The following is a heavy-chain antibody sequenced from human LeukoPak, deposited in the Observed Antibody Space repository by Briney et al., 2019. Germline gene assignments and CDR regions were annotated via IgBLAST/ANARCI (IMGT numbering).Heavy chain of an antibody. J-gene: IGHJ4*02. CDR1: TFSSYA. Sequence: TFSSYAMSWIRQPPGKGLEWIGSIFYSGNTYDNPSLKSRVTISVDTSKNQFSLKLNSVTAADTAVYYCARHRSKWLQSSFDYWGQGTLVTVSS. V-gene: IGHV4-39*01. CDR3: ARHRSKWLQSSFDY. CDR2: IFYSGNT. D-gene: IGHD5-24*01.